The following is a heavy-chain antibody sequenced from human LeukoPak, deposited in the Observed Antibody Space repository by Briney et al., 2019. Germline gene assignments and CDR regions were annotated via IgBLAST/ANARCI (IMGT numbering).Heavy chain of an antibody. CDR3: ARDIVVVVAATPYYYYGMDV. J-gene: IGHJ6*04. D-gene: IGHD2-15*01. V-gene: IGHV1-69*01. CDR2: IIPIFGTA. Sequence: ASVKVSCKASGGTFSSYAISWVRQAPGQGLEWMGGIIPIFGTANYAQKFQGRVTITGDESTSTAYMELSSLRSEDTAVYYCARDIVVVVAATPYYYYGMDVWGKGTTVTVSS. CDR1: GGTFSSYA.